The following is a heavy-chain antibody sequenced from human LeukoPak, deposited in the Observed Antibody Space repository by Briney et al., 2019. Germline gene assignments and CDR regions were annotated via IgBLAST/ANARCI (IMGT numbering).Heavy chain of an antibody. CDR2: IHNGGST. CDR1: GFTVSSSY. V-gene: IGHV3-66*01. D-gene: IGHD3-16*01. CDR3: ATSWGRGAFDI. Sequence: GGSLRLSCAASGFTVSSSYMSWVRQAPGKGLEWVSVIHNGGSTYYADSVKGRFTISRDNSKNTLYLQMNSLRAEDTAMYYCATSWGRGAFDIWGQGTMVTVSS. J-gene: IGHJ3*02.